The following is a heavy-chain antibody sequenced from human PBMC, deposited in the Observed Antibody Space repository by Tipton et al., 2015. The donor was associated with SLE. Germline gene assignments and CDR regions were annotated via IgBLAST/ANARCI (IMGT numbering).Heavy chain of an antibody. CDR2: INHSGST. J-gene: IGHJ4*02. V-gene: IGHV4-34*01. Sequence: GLVKPSETLSLICAVSGYSITSGYYWTWIRQPPGKGLEWIGEINHSGSTNYNPSLKSRLTISVDTSKNHFSLRLSSVTAADTAVYYCARGGGITMSIVALAYWAQGTLVTVSS. D-gene: IGHD5-12*01. CDR3: ARGGGITMSIVALAY. CDR1: GYSITSGYY.